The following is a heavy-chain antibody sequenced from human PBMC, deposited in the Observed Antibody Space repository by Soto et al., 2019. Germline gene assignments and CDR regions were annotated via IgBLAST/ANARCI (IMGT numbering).Heavy chain of an antibody. Sequence: QIQLVQSGAEVKKPGASARVSCKASGYSFSNYGISWMRQVPGQGLEWMGWVNAYNGKSKYTQKFQGRVTMTTDTATSTAYMRLRSLRSDDTAVYYCATASGIGVGTTYYWGQGTLVTVSS. CDR3: ATASGIGVGTTYY. J-gene: IGHJ4*02. V-gene: IGHV1-18*01. D-gene: IGHD3-22*01. CDR1: GYSFSNYG. CDR2: VNAYNGKS.